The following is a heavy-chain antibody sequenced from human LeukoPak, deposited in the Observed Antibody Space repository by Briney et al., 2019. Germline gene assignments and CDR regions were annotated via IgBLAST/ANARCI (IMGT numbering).Heavy chain of an antibody. CDR1: GYTFTSYA. CDR2: INTNTGNP. Sequence: ASVKVSCKASGYTFTSYAMNWVRQAPGQGLEWMGWINTNTGNPTYAQGFTGRFVFSLDTSVSTAYLQISSLKAEDTAVYYCARDTSRTAMPDYYYYYYMDVWGQGTTVTVSS. D-gene: IGHD5-18*01. V-gene: IGHV7-4-1*02. J-gene: IGHJ6*03. CDR3: ARDTSRTAMPDYYYYYYMDV.